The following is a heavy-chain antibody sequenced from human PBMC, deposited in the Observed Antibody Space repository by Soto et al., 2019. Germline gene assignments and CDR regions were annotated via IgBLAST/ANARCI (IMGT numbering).Heavy chain of an antibody. D-gene: IGHD1-1*01. CDR1: GGSISSSSYY. V-gene: IGHV4-39*01. CDR2: IYYSGST. J-gene: IGHJ4*02. Sequence: QLQLQESGPGLVKPSETLSLTCTVSGGSISSSSYYWGWIRQPPGKGLEWIGSIYYSGSTYYNPSLKSRVTISVDTSKNQFSLKLSSVTAADTAVYYCASGVEMATTGYWGQGTLVTVSS. CDR3: ASGVEMATTGY.